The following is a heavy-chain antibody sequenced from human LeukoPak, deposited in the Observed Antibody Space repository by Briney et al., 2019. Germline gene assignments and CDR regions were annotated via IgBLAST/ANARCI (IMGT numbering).Heavy chain of an antibody. D-gene: IGHD4-17*01. CDR2: ISSSSSYI. CDR3: AREGAIDYGDYAVWDAFDI. V-gene: IGHV3-21*01. Sequence: PGGSLRLSCAASGFTFSSYSMNWVRQAPGKGLEWVSSISSSSSYIYYADSVKGRFTISRDNAKNSLYLQMNSLRAEDTAVYYCAREGAIDYGDYAVWDAFDIWGQGTMVTVSS. J-gene: IGHJ3*02. CDR1: GFTFSSYS.